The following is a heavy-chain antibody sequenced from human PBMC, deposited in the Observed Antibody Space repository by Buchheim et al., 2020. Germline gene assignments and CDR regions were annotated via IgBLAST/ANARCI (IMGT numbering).Heavy chain of an antibody. Sequence: QVQLQESGPGLVKPSGTLSLTCAVSGGSISSTNWWTWVRQPPGKGLEWIGEIYHSGSTNYNPSLKSRVTMPVDKSRNQFSLKLSSVTAADTAVYYCASVSGSSSSRYSPHFDYWGQGTL. D-gene: IGHD6-13*01. V-gene: IGHV4-4*02. CDR2: IYHSGST. J-gene: IGHJ4*02. CDR1: GGSISSTNW. CDR3: ASVSGSSSSRYSPHFDY.